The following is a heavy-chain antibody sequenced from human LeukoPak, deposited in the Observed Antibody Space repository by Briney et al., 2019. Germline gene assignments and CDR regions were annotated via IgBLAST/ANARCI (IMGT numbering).Heavy chain of an antibody. D-gene: IGHD3-22*01. CDR2: ISYDGSNK. CDR3: AKEHRRYTYYYDSSGSYYFDY. V-gene: IGHV3-30-3*01. CDR1: GFTFSSYA. J-gene: IGHJ4*02. Sequence: RTGGSLRLSCAASGFTFSSYAMHWVRQAPGKGLEWVAVISYDGSNKYYADSVKGRFTISRDNAKNSLYLQMNSLRAEDTAVYYCAKEHRRYTYYYDSSGSYYFDYWGQGTLVTVSS.